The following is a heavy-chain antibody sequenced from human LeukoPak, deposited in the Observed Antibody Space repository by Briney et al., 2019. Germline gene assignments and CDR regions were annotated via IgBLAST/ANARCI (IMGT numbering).Heavy chain of an antibody. J-gene: IGHJ4*02. V-gene: IGHV1-46*01. CDR2: INPNSGAT. Sequence: ASVKVSCKASGYTFTHHYIHWVRQAPGQGLEWMGIINPNSGATSYAQRFQGRVSMTRDTSTSTVYMELSSLRSEDTAVYYCARELLLHWGQGTLVTVSS. D-gene: IGHD2-15*01. CDR3: ARELLLH. CDR1: GYTFTHHY.